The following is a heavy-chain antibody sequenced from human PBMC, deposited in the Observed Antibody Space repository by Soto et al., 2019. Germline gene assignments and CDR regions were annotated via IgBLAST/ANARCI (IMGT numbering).Heavy chain of an antibody. J-gene: IGHJ6*02. CDR2: ISAYNGNT. CDR1: GYTFTSYG. D-gene: IGHD1-7*01. CDR3: ARYNWNYAPYYYGMDV. Sequence: ASVKVSCKASGYTFTSYGISWVRQAPGQGLEWMGWISAYNGNTNYAQKLQGRVTMTTDTSTSTAYMELRSLRSDDTAVYYCARYNWNYAPYYYGMDVWGQGTTVTVSS. V-gene: IGHV1-18*01.